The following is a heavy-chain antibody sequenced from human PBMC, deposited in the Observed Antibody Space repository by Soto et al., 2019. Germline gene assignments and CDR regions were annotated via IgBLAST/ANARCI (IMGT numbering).Heavy chain of an antibody. J-gene: IGHJ4*02. Sequence: QVQLVQSGAEERKPGASVKVSCKASGYTFSTYAMHWVRRAPGQSLEWMGWFNGGNGNIKYSQKFEGRVTITTDTAASTAYMETNIVRSEDTAVYYCARGNVRGGRLDYWGQGTLVSVSS. CDR2: FNGGNGNI. CDR3: ARGNVRGGRLDY. D-gene: IGHD3-10*01. V-gene: IGHV1-3*05. CDR1: GYTFSTYA.